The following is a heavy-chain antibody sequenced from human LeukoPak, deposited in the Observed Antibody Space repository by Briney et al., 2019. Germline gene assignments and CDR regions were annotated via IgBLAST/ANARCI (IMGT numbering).Heavy chain of an antibody. Sequence: PSETLALTCTVSGGSISSYYWSWIRQPPGKGLEGIGYIYYSGSTNYNPSLKSRVTISVDRSKNQFSLKLSSVTAADTAVYYCARVRWPQTGEISAWGQGTLVTVSS. CDR2: IYYSGST. V-gene: IGHV4-59*01. CDR3: ARVRWPQTGEISA. D-gene: IGHD7-27*01. CDR1: GGSISSYY. J-gene: IGHJ5*02.